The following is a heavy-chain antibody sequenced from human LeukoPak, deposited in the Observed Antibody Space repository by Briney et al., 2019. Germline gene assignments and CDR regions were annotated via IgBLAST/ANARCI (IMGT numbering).Heavy chain of an antibody. CDR1: GYSFNSYW. CDR3: ARGQGDSSGYYSLDY. V-gene: IGHV5-51*01. CDR2: IYPGDSDT. J-gene: IGHJ4*02. Sequence: GGSLKISCKGSGYSFNSYWIGWVRQMPGKGLEWMGIIYPGDSDTRYSPSFQGQVTISADKSISTAYLQWSSLKASDTAMYCCARGQGDSSGYYSLDYWGQGTLVTVSS. D-gene: IGHD3-22*01.